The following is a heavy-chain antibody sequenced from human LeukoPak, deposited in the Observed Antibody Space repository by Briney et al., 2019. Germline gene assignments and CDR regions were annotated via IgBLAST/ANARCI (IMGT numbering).Heavy chain of an antibody. V-gene: IGHV4-31*03. D-gene: IGHD1-26*01. CDR3: ARAGELNYNWFDP. CDR1: GGSISSGGYY. CDR2: IYYSGST. Sequence: SQTLSLTCTVSGGSISSGGYYWSWIRQHPGKGLEWIGYIYYSGSTYYNPSLKSRVTISVDTSKNQFSLKLSSVTAADTAVYYCARAGELNYNWFDPWGQGTLVTVPS. J-gene: IGHJ5*02.